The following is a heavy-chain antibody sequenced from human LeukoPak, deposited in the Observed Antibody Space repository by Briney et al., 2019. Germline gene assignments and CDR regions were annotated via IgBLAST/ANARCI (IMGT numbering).Heavy chain of an antibody. V-gene: IGHV3-23*01. J-gene: IGHJ4*02. D-gene: IGHD6-13*01. CDR2: NSGSGAST. CDR3: ARDSWYAEYYEY. CDR1: GFTFNNYA. Sequence: GGSLRLSCAASGFTFNNYAMSWIRQAPGKGLEWVSANSGSGASTYYADSVKGRFTISRDNAKNTLYLQMNSLRAEDTAVYYCARDSWYAEYYEYWGQGTLVTVSS.